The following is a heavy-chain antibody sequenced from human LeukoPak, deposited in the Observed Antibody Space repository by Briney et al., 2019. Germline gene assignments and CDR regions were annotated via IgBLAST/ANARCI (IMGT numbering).Heavy chain of an antibody. J-gene: IGHJ5*02. V-gene: IGHV3-21*01. CDR3: ARAPYDSSGYYSNWFDP. CDR1: GFTFSSYS. CDR2: ISSSSSYI. D-gene: IGHD3-22*01. Sequence: GGSLRLSCAASGFTFSSYSMNWVRQAPGKGLEWVSSISSSSSYIYYADSVKGRFTISRDNAKNSLYLQMNSLRAEDTAVYYCARAPYDSSGYYSNWFDPWGQGTLVTVSS.